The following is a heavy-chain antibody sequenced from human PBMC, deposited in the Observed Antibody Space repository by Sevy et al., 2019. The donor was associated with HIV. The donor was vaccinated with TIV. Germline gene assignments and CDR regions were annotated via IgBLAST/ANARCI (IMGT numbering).Heavy chain of an antibody. D-gene: IGHD3-16*02. CDR3: TRDWRNYDYVWGSYRSVGMDV. CDR1: GFTFGDYA. Sequence: GGSLRLSCTASGFTFGDYAMSWFRQAPGKGLEWVGFIRSKAYGGTTEYAASVKGRLTITRDVSKRIAYLQMNSLKTEDTAVYYCTRDWRNYDYVWGSYRSVGMDVWGQGTTVTVSS. J-gene: IGHJ6*02. CDR2: IRSKAYGGTT. V-gene: IGHV3-49*03.